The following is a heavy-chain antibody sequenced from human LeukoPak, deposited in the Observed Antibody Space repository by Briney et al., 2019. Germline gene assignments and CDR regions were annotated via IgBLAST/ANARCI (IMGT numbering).Heavy chain of an antibody. V-gene: IGHV4-39*01. CDR2: IYYSGST. Sequence: PSETLSLTCTVSGGSISSSSYYWGWIRQPPGRGLEWIGSIYYSGSTYYNPSLKSRVTISVDTSKNQFSLKLSSVTAAETAVYYCARLPVYYYDSSGPYIWGQGTMVTVSS. CDR3: ARLPVYYYDSSGPYI. CDR1: GGSISSSSYY. J-gene: IGHJ3*02. D-gene: IGHD3-22*01.